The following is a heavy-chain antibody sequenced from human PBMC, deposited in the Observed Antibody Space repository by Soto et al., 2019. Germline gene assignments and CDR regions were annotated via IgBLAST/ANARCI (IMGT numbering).Heavy chain of an antibody. CDR1: GYTFTGYY. CDR2: INPNSGGT. Sequence: GASVKVSCKASGYTFTGYYMHWVRQAPGQGLEWMGWINPNSGGTNYAQKFQGRVTMTRDTSISTAYMELSRLRSDDTAMYYCARDRGSSGWLDYYYYGMDVWGQGTTVTVSS. D-gene: IGHD6-19*01. CDR3: ARDRGSSGWLDYYYYGMDV. V-gene: IGHV1-2*02. J-gene: IGHJ6*02.